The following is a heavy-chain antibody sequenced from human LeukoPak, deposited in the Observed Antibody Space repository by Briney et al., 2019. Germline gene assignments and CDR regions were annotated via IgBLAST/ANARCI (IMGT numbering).Heavy chain of an antibody. CDR2: ISWDGGRT. J-gene: IGHJ4*02. D-gene: IGHD3-10*01. CDR3: AKDKFDGSGSYYFDY. CDR1: GFTFDDYA. Sequence: GGSLRLSCAASGFTFDDYALHWVRQAPGKGLEWVSLISWDGGRTYYADSVKGRFTISRDNSKNSLHLQMDSLRAEDTALYYCAKDKFDGSGSYYFDYWGQGTLVTVSS. V-gene: IGHV3-43D*03.